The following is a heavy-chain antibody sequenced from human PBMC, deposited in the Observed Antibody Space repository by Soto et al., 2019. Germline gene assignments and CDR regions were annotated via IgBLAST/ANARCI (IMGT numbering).Heavy chain of an antibody. Sequence: PGVSLRLSCAASGFTFSSYSMNWVRQAPGKGLEWVSSISSSSSYIYYADSVKGRFTISRDNAKNSLYLQMNSLRAEDTAVYYCARDTRVLWFGELLLYYYIDVWGKGTTVTVSS. CDR1: GFTFSSYS. V-gene: IGHV3-21*01. D-gene: IGHD3-10*01. CDR3: ARDTRVLWFGELLLYYYIDV. CDR2: ISSSSSYI. J-gene: IGHJ6*03.